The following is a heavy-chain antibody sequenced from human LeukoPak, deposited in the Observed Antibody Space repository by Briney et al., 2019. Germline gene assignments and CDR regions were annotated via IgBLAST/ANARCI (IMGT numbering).Heavy chain of an antibody. CDR3: ARDIPLTYSSSWEGYFDY. V-gene: IGHV1-2*02. Sequence: ASVKVSCKASGYTFTGYYMHWVRQAPGQGLEWKGWINPNSGGTNYAQKFQGRVTMTRDTSISTAYMELSRLRSDDTAVYYCARDIPLTYSSSWEGYFDYWGQGTLVTVSS. CDR1: GYTFTGYY. D-gene: IGHD6-13*01. CDR2: INPNSGGT. J-gene: IGHJ4*02.